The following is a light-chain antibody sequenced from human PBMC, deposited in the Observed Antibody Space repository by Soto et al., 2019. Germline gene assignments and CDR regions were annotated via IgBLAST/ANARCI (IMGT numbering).Light chain of an antibody. J-gene: IGLJ3*02. V-gene: IGLV2-8*01. CDR3: TSYAGSNNFGV. Sequence: QSALTQPPSASGSPVQSVTFSCTGTSSDVGGYDYVSWYQQHPGKAPKLMIYEVSKRPSGVPDRFSGSKSGNTASLTVSGLQAEDEADYYCTSYAGSNNFGVFGGGTKLTVL. CDR2: EVS. CDR1: SSDVGGYDY.